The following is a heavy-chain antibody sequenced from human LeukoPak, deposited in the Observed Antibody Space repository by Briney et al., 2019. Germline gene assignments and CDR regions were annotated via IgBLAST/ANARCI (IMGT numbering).Heavy chain of an antibody. CDR1: GYTFTSYG. CDR2: INGGNGNT. CDR3: ARVPLHDDSGHYCPH. V-gene: IGHV1-3*01. Sequence: ASVKVSCKTSGYTFTSYGMHWVRQAPGQSLEWMGWINGGNGNTKYSEKFQGRVTIIRDTSASTAYMELSSLRSEDTAVYYCARVPLHDDSGHYCPHWGQGTLVTVSS. D-gene: IGHD3-22*01. J-gene: IGHJ1*01.